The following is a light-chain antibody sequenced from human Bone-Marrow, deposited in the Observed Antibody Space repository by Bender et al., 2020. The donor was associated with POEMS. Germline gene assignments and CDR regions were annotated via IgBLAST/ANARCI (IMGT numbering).Light chain of an antibody. Sequence: QSALTQRSAVSGSPGQSITISCTGASSDIGSYNYVSWYQQHPGKAPKVMIYEVSNRPSGVSDRFSGSKSGHTSTLPISGLQAETEGDYYCSSPRSNIYVFGTGTKVTVL. CDR3: SSPRSNIYV. J-gene: IGLJ1*01. CDR2: EVS. V-gene: IGLV2-14*01. CDR1: SSDIGSYNY.